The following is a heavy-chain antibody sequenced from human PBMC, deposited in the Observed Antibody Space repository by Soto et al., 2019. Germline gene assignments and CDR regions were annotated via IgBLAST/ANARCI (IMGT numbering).Heavy chain of an antibody. J-gene: IGHJ1*01. CDR3: ARGKYHFPY. V-gene: IGHV3-11*01. CDR2: ISSSGGDT. Sequence: QVQLVESGGGLVKPGGSLRLSCAASGFDFSDYYMTWIRQTPGKGLECLSYISSSGGDTYSADSVKGRFTSSRDNAKSSLYLQMNSLRAEDTATYYCARGKYHFPYWGQGTLVTVSS. CDR1: GFDFSDYY.